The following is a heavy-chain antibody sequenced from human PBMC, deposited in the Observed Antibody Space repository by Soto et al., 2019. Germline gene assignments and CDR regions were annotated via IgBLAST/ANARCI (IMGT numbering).Heavy chain of an antibody. CDR3: VRTVTGYYHADY. D-gene: IGHD3-9*01. V-gene: IGHV1-18*01. Sequence: ASVKVSCEACGYTFTSYSISWVRQAPGQGLEWMGWTSTYNHNTNYAQKIQGRVTMTTDTSTTTAYMELRSLTSDDTAVYYCVRTVTGYYHADYWGRGTLVTVSS. CDR2: TSTYNHNT. J-gene: IGHJ4*02. CDR1: GYTFTSYS.